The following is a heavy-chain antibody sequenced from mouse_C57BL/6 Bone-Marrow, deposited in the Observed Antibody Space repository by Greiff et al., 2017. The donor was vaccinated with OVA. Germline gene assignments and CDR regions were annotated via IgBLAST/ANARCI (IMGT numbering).Heavy chain of an antibody. V-gene: IGHV1-19*01. CDR3: EREGNYRDIDY. CDR2: INPYNGGT. CDR1: GYTFTDYY. Sequence: EVKLQESGPVLVKPGASVKMSCKASGYTFTDYYMNWVKQSHGKSLEWIGVINPYNGGTSYNQTFKGKATLTVDKSSRTAYMELNSLTSEDSAVYYCEREGNYRDIDYWGQGTTLTVSS. D-gene: IGHD2-1*01. J-gene: IGHJ2*01.